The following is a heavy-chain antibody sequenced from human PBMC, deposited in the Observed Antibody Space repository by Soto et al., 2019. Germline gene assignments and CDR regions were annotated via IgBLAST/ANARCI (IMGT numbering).Heavy chain of an antibody. CDR1: GFTFTSSA. D-gene: IGHD2-21*02. V-gene: IGHV1-58*01. CDR3: AVNYDHCGDCYSIDY. CDR2: IVVGSGNT. Sequence: ASVKVSCKASGFTFTSSAVQWVRQARGQRLEWIGWIVVGSGNTNYAQKFQERVTITRDMSTSTAYMELSSLRSEDTAVYYCAVNYDHCGDCYSIDYWGQGTLVTVSS. J-gene: IGHJ4*02.